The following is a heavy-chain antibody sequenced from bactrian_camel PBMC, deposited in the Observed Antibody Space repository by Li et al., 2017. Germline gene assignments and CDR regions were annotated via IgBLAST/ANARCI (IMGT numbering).Heavy chain of an antibody. Sequence: HVQLVESGGGSVQAGETLRLSCTYSGFTLHDAEVGWYRQVPGHLCELLATIDSAGATWYEDSVKGRFTISRDNAKNTLFLQMNSLETEDTAVYYCATYRTTDTSWARYGYWGQGTQVTVS. CDR3: ATYRTTDTSWARYGY. J-gene: IGHJ4*01. D-gene: IGHD6*01. V-gene: IGHV3S53*01. CDR1: GFTLHDAE. CDR2: IDSAGAT.